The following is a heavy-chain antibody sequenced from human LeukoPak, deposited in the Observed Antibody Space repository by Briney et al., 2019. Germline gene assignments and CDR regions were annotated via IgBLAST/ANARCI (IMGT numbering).Heavy chain of an antibody. Sequence: GSSLKSSSKASGGTSTSYAISWVRQAPEQGLEWLGGIIPIFGTANYAQKFQGRVTITADKSTSTAYMELSSLRSEDTAVYYCALEYYRDHLVGDAFDIWGQGTMVTVSS. J-gene: IGHJ3*02. V-gene: IGHV1-69*06. CDR3: ALEYYRDHLVGDAFDI. CDR1: GGTSTSYA. CDR2: IIPIFGTA. D-gene: IGHD3-16*01.